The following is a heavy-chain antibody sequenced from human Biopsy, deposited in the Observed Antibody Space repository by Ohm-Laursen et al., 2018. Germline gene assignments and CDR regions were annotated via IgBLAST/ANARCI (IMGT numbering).Heavy chain of an antibody. Sequence: ASVKVSCKASGYTFTTYGISWVRQAPGQGLEWMGWISTYNGNTNYAQNLQGRVTMTTDTSTSTAYMELRSLRSDDTAVYYCARGGTLVVVPTAVLHSFDIWGQGTMVTVSS. D-gene: IGHD2-2*01. CDR2: ISTYNGNT. CDR1: GYTFTTYG. V-gene: IGHV1-18*01. J-gene: IGHJ3*02. CDR3: ARGGTLVVVPTAVLHSFDI.